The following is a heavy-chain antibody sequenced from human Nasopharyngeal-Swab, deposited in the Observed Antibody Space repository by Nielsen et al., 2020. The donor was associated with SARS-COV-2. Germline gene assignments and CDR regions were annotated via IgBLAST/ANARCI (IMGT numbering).Heavy chain of an antibody. CDR2: IYYSGST. CDR3: ASVYSSSDSAFDI. Sequence: SETLSLTCAVSGGSISSGGYSWSWIRQPPGKGLEWIGYIYYSGSTYYNPSLKSRVTISVDTSKNQFSLKLSSVTAADTAVYYCASVYSSSDSAFDIWGQGTMVTVSS. J-gene: IGHJ3*02. D-gene: IGHD6-6*01. V-gene: IGHV4-30-4*07. CDR1: GGSISSGGYS.